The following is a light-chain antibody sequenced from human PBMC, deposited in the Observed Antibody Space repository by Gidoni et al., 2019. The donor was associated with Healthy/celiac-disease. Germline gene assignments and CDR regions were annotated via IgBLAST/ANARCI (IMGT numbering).Light chain of an antibody. CDR1: QSVLYSSNNKNY. J-gene: IGKJ2*02. Sequence: DIVMTQSPDSLAVSLGERATINCKSSQSVLYSSNNKNYLAWYQQKPGQPPKLLIYWASTRESGVPDRFSGGGSGTDFTLTISSLQAEDEAVYYCQQYYSTPGCTFGQGTKLEIK. V-gene: IGKV4-1*01. CDR2: WAS. CDR3: QQYYSTPGCT.